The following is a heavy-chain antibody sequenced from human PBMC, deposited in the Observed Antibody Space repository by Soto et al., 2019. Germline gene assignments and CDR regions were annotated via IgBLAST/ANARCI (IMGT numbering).Heavy chain of an antibody. CDR2: IYWNDDK. CDR3: AHRLGSRGSFDN. J-gene: IGHJ4*02. Sequence: SGPTLVNPTQTLTLTCTFSGLSLTRSGVGVGWIRQPPGKALEWLAHIYWNDDKSYSPSLKSRLTVTKDTSKNQVVLTMTNMDPVDTATYYCAHRLGSRGSFDNWGQGTLVTVSS. V-gene: IGHV2-5*01. CDR1: GLSLTRSGVG. D-gene: IGHD6-25*01.